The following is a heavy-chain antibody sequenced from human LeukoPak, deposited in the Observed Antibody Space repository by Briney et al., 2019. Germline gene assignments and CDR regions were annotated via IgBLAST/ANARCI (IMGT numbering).Heavy chain of an antibody. CDR2: IYYSGST. Sequence: SETLSFTCSVSGASISIGCYYWNWIRQHPGKGLEWIGYIYYSGSTYYNPSLKRLVTMSVDTSKNQFSLKLSSVTAADTAVYYCARGPYRCSFDYWGQ. CDR3: ARGPYRCSFDY. CDR1: GASISIGCYY. V-gene: IGHV4-31*01. D-gene: IGHD4-11*01. J-gene: IGHJ4*02.